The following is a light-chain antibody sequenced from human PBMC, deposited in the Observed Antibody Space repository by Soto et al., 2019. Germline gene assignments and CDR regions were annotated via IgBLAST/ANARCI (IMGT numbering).Light chain of an antibody. CDR1: HSISSL. V-gene: IGKV1-5*01. Sequence: DIQMTQSPSTLSASVGDRVTITCRASHSISSLLAWYQQKPGKAPKVIIYDISNLESGAPSRFSGSGSGTEFTLTISSLQPEDFATYYCQEYNTFSFSFGQGTRLEI. CDR3: QEYNTFSFS. CDR2: DIS. J-gene: IGKJ2*01.